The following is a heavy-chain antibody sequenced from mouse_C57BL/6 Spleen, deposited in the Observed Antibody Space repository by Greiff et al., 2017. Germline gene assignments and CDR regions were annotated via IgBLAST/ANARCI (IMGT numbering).Heavy chain of an antibody. D-gene: IGHD2-5*01. V-gene: IGHV1-82*01. J-gene: IGHJ3*01. CDR3: ARGDYSNYGWFAY. CDR2: IYPGDGDT. Sequence: QVHVKQSGPELVKPGASVKISCKASGYAFSSSWMNWVKQRPGKGLEWIGRIYPGDGDTNYNGKFKGKATLTADKSSSTAYMQLSSLTSEDSAVYFCARGDYSNYGWFAYWGQGTLVTVSA. CDR1: GYAFSSSW.